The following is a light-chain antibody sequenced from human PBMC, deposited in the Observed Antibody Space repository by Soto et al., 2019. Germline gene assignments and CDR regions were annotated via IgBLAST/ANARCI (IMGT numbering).Light chain of an antibody. CDR3: AAWDDSLNGVV. CDR2: SNS. J-gene: IGLJ2*01. V-gene: IGLV1-44*01. CDR1: SSNIGSNT. Sequence: QSVLTQPPSASGTPGQRVTISCSGSSSNIGSNTVNWYQQLPGTAPKLLMYSNSQRPSGVPGRFSGSKSGTSASLAISGLQSEDEADYYCAAWDDSLNGVVFGGGTKVTVL.